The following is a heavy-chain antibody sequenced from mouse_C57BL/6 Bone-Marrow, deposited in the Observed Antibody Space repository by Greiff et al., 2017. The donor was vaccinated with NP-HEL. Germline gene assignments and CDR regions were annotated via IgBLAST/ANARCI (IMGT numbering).Heavy chain of an antibody. CDR2: IYPGSGST. CDR1: GYTFTSYW. D-gene: IGHD2-1*01. Sequence: VQLQQPGAELVKPGASVKMSCKASGYTFTSYWITWVKQRPGQGLEWIGDIYPGSGSTNYNEKFKSKATLTVDTSSSTAYMQLSSLTSEDSAVYYCASHYGNHVMYFDVWGTGTTVTVSS. V-gene: IGHV1-55*01. J-gene: IGHJ1*03. CDR3: ASHYGNHVMYFDV.